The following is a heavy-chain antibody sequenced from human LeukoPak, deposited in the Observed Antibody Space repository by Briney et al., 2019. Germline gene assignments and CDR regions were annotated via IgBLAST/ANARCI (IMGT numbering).Heavy chain of an antibody. Sequence: ASVKVSCKASGYTFTSYYMHWLLQAPGQALHWMGIINPSGGSTSYAQKFQGRVTMTRDTSTSKVYMELSSLRSEDTGVYYCARAPNLEWFSDSNDYWGQGTLVNVSS. D-gene: IGHD3-3*01. V-gene: IGHV1-46*01. CDR2: INPSGGST. CDR1: GYTFTSYY. J-gene: IGHJ4*02. CDR3: ARAPNLEWFSDSNDY.